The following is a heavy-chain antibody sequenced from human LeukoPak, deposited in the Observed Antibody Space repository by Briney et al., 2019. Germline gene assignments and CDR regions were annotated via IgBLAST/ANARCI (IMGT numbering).Heavy chain of an antibody. CDR1: GFTFSSYG. CDR3: TTRLWPSDDY. Sequence: GRSLRLSCAASGFTFSSYGMHWVRQAPGKGLEWVAVIWYDVSNKYYADSVKGRFTISRDNSKNTLYLQMNSLKTEDTAVYYCTTRLWPSDDYWGQGTLVTVSS. D-gene: IGHD2-21*01. V-gene: IGHV3-33*01. J-gene: IGHJ4*02. CDR2: IWYDVSNK.